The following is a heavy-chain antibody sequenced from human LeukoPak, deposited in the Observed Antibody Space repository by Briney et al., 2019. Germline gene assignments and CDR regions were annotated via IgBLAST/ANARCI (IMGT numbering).Heavy chain of an antibody. D-gene: IGHD3-3*01. J-gene: IGHJ4*02. V-gene: IGHV4-39*01. Sequence: SETLSLTCTVSGGSISSSSYYWGWIRQPPGKGLEWIGSIYYSGSTYCNPSLKSRVTISVDTSKNQFSLKLSSVTAADTAVYYCARGRYDFWSGYYNFYFDYWGQGTLVTVSS. CDR1: GGSISSSSYY. CDR2: IYYSGST. CDR3: ARGRYDFWSGYYNFYFDY.